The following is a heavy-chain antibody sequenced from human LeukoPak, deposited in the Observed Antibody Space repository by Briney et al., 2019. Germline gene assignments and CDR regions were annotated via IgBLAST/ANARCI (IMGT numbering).Heavy chain of an antibody. V-gene: IGHV4-61*02. CDR2: IYTSGST. D-gene: IGHD3-22*01. CDR1: GYSISSGSYY. CDR3: ARGPDYYDSSGDQAFDI. Sequence: SETLSLTCTVSGYSISSGSYYWSWIRHPAGKGLECIGCIYTSGSTNYNPSLKSRVIISVDTSKNQFSLKLSSVTAADTAVYYCARGPDYYDSSGDQAFDIWGQGTMVTVSS. J-gene: IGHJ3*02.